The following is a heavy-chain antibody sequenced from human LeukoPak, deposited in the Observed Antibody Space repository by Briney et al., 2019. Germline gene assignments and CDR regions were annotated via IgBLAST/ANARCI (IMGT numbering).Heavy chain of an antibody. CDR2: INWNGGST. J-gene: IGHJ4*02. V-gene: IGHV3-20*04. CDR3: ARSPLNPLPSLFDY. CDR1: GFTFSSYW. Sequence: PGGSLRLSCAASGFTFSSYWMSWVRQAPGKGLEWVSGINWNGGSTGYADSVKGRFTISRDNAKNSLYLQMNSLRAEDTALYYCARSPLNPLPSLFDYWGQGTLVSVSS.